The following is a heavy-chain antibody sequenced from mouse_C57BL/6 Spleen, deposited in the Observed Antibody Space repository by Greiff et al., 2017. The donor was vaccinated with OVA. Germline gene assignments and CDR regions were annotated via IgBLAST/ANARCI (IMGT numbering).Heavy chain of an antibody. CDR3: ARQGDRYFDV. CDR2: IYPGSGNP. V-gene: IGHV1-76*01. CDR1: GYTFTDYY. Sequence: QVQLQQSGAELVRPGASVKLSCKASGYTFTDYYINWVKQRPGQGLEWIARIYPGSGNPYYNEKFKGKATLTAEKSSSTAYIPLSRLTSEDAADYCGARQGDRYFDVWGTGTTVTVSS. J-gene: IGHJ1*03.